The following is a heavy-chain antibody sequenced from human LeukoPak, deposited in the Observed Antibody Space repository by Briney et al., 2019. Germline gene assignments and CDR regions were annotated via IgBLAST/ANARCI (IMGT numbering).Heavy chain of an antibody. D-gene: IGHD2-15*01. CDR2: ITTYNGNT. Sequence: GASAKVSCKASGYTFTGYYMHWVRQAPGQGLEWMGWITTYNGNTYYAQNFQGRVTMTADTSTSTAYMEVRSLRSDDTAVYYCARLSPPIASFCSGGTCYSGGFDPWGQGTLVTVSS. V-gene: IGHV1-18*04. CDR3: ARLSPPIASFCSGGTCYSGGFDP. J-gene: IGHJ5*02. CDR1: GYTFTGYY.